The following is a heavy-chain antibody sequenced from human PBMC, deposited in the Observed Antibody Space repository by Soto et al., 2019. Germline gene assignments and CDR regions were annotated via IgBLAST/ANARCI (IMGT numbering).Heavy chain of an antibody. CDR1: GFSLSTSGVG. CDR2: IYWDDDK. V-gene: IGHV2-5*02. CDR3: AHSGGSRWFGESGWFDP. Sequence: QITLKESGPPLVKPTQTLTLTCTFSGFSLSTSGVGVGWIRQPPGKALEWLALIYWDDDKRYSPSLKSRLTITKDTSKNQVVLTMTNMDPVDTATYYCAHSGGSRWFGESGWFDPWGQGTLVTVSS. D-gene: IGHD3-10*01. J-gene: IGHJ5*02.